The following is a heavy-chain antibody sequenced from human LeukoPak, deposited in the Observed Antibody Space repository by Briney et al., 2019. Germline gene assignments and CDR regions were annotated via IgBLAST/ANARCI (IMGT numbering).Heavy chain of an antibody. V-gene: IGHV1-46*01. Sequence: GASMKVSCKVSGYTLTELSMHWVRQAPGQGLEWMGIINPSGGSTSYAQKFQGRVTMTRDMSTSTVYMELSSLRSEDTAVYYCARGPHNGYSYVGGWFDPWGQGTLVTVSS. D-gene: IGHD5-18*01. J-gene: IGHJ5*02. CDR3: ARGPHNGYSYVGGWFDP. CDR2: INPSGGST. CDR1: GYTLTELS.